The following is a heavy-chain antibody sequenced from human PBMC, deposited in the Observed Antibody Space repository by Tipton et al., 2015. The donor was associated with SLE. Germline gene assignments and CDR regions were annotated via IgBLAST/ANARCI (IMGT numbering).Heavy chain of an antibody. J-gene: IGHJ6*02. CDR3: ARESLELVRLVYQYYGMDV. V-gene: IGHV4-30-2*01. Sequence: TLSLTCAVSGGSVSGGGYSWSWIRQPPGKGLEWIGNIFHSGSTYYSPSLQSRVTISIDTSKNQFSLTLNSVTAADTAVYFCARESLELVRLVYQYYGMDVWGQGTLVTVSS. CDR2: IFHSGST. CDR1: GGSVSGGGYS. D-gene: IGHD3-3*01.